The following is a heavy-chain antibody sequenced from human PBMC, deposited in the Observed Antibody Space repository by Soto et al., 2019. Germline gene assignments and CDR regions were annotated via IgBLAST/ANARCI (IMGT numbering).Heavy chain of an antibody. V-gene: IGHV1-8*01. Sequence: QVQLVQSGAEVKKPGASVKVSCKASGYTFTSYDINWVRQATGQGLEWMGWMNPNSGNTGYAQKFQGRVTMTRNTSISTAYMELSSLRSEDTAVYYCARDLQLVGGSRFDPWGQGTLVTVSS. J-gene: IGHJ5*02. CDR1: GYTFTSYD. CDR2: MNPNSGNT. D-gene: IGHD6-6*01. CDR3: ARDLQLVGGSRFDP.